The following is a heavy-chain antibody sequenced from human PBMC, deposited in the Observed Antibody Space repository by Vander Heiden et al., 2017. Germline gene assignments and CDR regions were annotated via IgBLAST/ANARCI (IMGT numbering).Heavy chain of an antibody. V-gene: IGHV3-11*01. D-gene: IGHD3-9*01. CDR3: ARQSYYHIMTGYYFDY. J-gene: IGHJ4*02. CDR2: FSSSSSNI. Sequence: WLAYFSSSSSNINYEDSVKGRFTISRDNAKNSLYLQMNSLRAEDTAVYYCARQSYYHIMTGYYFDYWGPGTLVTVSS.